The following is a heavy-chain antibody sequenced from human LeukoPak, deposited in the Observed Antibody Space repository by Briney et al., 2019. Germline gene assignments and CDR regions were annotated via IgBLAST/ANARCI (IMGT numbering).Heavy chain of an antibody. J-gene: IGHJ3*02. V-gene: IGHV1-8*01. CDR3: ARNGPSADDAFDI. D-gene: IGHD2-8*01. CDR1: GYTFTSYD. Sequence: ASVKVSCKASGYTFTSYDINWVRQATGQGLEWMGWMNPNSSNTGYAQKFQGRVAMTRNTSISTAYMELSSLRSGDTAVYYCARNGPSADDAFDIWGQGTMVTVSS. CDR2: MNPNSSNT.